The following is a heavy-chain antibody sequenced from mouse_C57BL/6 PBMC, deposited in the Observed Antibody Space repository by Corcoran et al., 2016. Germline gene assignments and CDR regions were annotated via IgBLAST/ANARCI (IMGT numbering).Heavy chain of an antibody. CDR1: GYTFTDYY. CDR3: ARRALYYGSSHGYFDV. V-gene: IGHV1-75*01. CDR2: IFPGSGST. J-gene: IGHJ1*03. D-gene: IGHD1-1*01. Sequence: QVQLQQSGPELVKPGASVKISCKASGYTFTDYYINWVKQRPGQGLEWIGWIFPGSGSTYYNEQFKGKATLTVDKSSSTAYMLLSSLTSEDSAVYFCARRALYYGSSHGYFDVWGTGTTVTVSS.